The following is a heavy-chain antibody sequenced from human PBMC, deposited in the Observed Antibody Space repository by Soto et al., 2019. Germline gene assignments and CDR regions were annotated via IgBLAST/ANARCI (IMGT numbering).Heavy chain of an antibody. D-gene: IGHD4-4*01. J-gene: IGHJ6*02. V-gene: IGHV4-34*01. CDR3: ARGRGYSNYPGGYYYYYGMDV. Sequence: SETLSLTCAVYGGSFSGYYWSWIRQPPGKGLEWIGEINHSGSTNYNPSLKSRVTISVDTSKNQFSLQLSSVTAADTAVYYCARGRGYSNYPGGYYYYYGMDVWGQGTTVTVSS. CDR2: INHSGST. CDR1: GGSFSGYY.